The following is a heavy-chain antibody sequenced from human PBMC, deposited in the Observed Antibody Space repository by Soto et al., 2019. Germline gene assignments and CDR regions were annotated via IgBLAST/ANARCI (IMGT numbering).Heavy chain of an antibody. CDR1: GFSFTGYY. CDR3: AKDLTRQLAYWLDP. V-gene: IGHV1-2*02. Sequence: ASVKVSCKASGFSFTGYYIHWLRQAPGQGLEWMGWINAHSGGTEYAQKFQGRVTLTRDTSIATAYLTLTSLTSDDTALYYCAKDLTRQLAYWLDPCGQGTQVTAPQ. D-gene: IGHD6-6*01. J-gene: IGHJ5*02. CDR2: INAHSGGT.